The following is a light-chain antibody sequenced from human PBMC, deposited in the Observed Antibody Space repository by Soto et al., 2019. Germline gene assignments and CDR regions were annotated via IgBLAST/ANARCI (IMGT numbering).Light chain of an antibody. CDR3: QQLNDYPPWT. V-gene: IGKV1-9*01. Sequence: DIQLTQSPSFLSASVGDRVTITCRASQGINSHFAWYQQKPGKAPKLLIYAASTLQSGVPSRFSGSGSGTEFTLTISSLQPEDFATYYCQQLNDYPPWTFGQGTKVEIK. CDR1: QGINSH. CDR2: AAS. J-gene: IGKJ1*01.